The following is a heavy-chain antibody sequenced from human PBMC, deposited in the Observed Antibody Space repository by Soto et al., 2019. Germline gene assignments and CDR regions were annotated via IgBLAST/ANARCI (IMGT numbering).Heavy chain of an antibody. D-gene: IGHD1-26*01. CDR1: GFTFTSYS. V-gene: IGHV3-30-3*01. Sequence: GGSLRLSCAASGFTFTSYSMYWVRQAPGKGLEWMALISYDGSNKYYADSVNGRFTIYRDNSKNTLYLQMRCLRGEDTAVYYCPRDLSTYLGRGSGPKFYFAMGDWGQGTTVAVSS. J-gene: IGHJ6*02. CDR2: ISYDGSNK. CDR3: PRDLSTYLGRGSGPKFYFAMGD.